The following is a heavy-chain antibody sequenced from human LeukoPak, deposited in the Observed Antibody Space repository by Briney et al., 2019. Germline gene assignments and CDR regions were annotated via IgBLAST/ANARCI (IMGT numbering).Heavy chain of an antibody. V-gene: IGHV3-13*01. CDR3: ARATSGFDS. D-gene: IGHD3-10*01. J-gene: IGHJ4*02. Sequence: PGGSLRLSCAASGFTFSTYDMHWVRQATGKGLEWVPVIGSAGDTYYPGSVKGRFTISRENAKNSLYLQMNSLRAEDTAVYYCARATSGFDSWGQGTLVTVSS. CDR1: GFTFSTYD. CDR2: IGSAGDT.